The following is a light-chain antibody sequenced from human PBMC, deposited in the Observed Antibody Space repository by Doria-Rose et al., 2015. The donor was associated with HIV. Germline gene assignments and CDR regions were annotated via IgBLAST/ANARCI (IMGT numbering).Light chain of an antibody. J-gene: IGKJ1*01. Sequence: LTQSPGTLSLPPGERATLSCRASQSVSANYLAWYQQRPGQSPSLLIYDGSTRATGIPDRFSASGSGTDFTPTISRLEPEDFALYYCHQYGTSWTFGQGTKVEI. CDR3: HQYGTSWT. CDR2: DGS. V-gene: IGKV3-20*01. CDR1: QSVSANY.